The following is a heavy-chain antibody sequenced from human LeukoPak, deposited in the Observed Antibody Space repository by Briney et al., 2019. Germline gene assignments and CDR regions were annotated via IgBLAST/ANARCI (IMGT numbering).Heavy chain of an antibody. D-gene: IGHD5-24*01. V-gene: IGHV4-39*01. J-gene: IGHJ6*03. CDR3: ARLQRNYYYYMDV. CDR2: IYYIGST. Sequence: SETLSLTCTVSGGSISSSSYYWGWIRQPPGKGLEWIGSIYYIGSTYYNSSLKNRLTISADTSKNQFSLKLSSVTAADTAVYYCARLQRNYYYYMDVWGKGTTVTVSS. CDR1: GGSISSSSYY.